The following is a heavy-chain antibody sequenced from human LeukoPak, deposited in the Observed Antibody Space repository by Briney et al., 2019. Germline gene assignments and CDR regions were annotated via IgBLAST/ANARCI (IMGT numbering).Heavy chain of an antibody. Sequence: GGSLRLSCAASGFTFSIYGTHWVRQAPGKGLEWVAVIGNDAKTTYYADSVKGRFTISRDNAKNSLYLQMSSLRADDTAVYYCARLSEMLRGPEVIYYFDYWGQGNLVTVSS. CDR2: IGNDAKTT. V-gene: IGHV3-33*08. CDR1: GFTFSIYG. J-gene: IGHJ4*02. CDR3: ARLSEMLRGPEVIYYFDY. D-gene: IGHD3-10*01.